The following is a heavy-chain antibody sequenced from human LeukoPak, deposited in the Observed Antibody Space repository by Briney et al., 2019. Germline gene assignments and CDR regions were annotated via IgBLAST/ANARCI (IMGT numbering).Heavy chain of an antibody. CDR3: ARGQMGNWFDP. Sequence: ASVKVSCKASGGTFSSYAISWVRQAPGQGLEWMGRIIPILGIANYAQKFQGRVTITADKSTSTAYMELSSLRSEDTAVYYCARGQMGNWFDPWGQGTLVTVSS. CDR2: IIPILGIA. CDR1: GGTFSSYA. D-gene: IGHD5-24*01. J-gene: IGHJ5*02. V-gene: IGHV1-69*04.